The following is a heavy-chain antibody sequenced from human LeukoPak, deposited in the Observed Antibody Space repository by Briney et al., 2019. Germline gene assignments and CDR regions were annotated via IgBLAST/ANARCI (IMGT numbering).Heavy chain of an antibody. CDR3: ARLAFITIFGVAPNNDAFDI. CDR1: GFTFSSYS. Sequence: GGSLRLSCAASGFTFSSYSMNWVRQAPGKGLEWVSSISSSSSYIYYADSVKGRFTISRDNAKNSLYLQMNSLRAEDTAVYYCARLAFITIFGVAPNNDAFDIWGQGTMVTVSS. CDR2: ISSSSSYI. D-gene: IGHD3-3*01. J-gene: IGHJ3*02. V-gene: IGHV3-21*01.